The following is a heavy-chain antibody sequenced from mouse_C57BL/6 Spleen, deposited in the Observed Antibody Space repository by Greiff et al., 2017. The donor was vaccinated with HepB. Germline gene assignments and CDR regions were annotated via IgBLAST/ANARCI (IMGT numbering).Heavy chain of an antibody. V-gene: IGHV1-82*01. J-gene: IGHJ2*01. CDR3: AREGDGPDY. D-gene: IGHD2-3*01. Sequence: QVQLQQSGPELVKPGASVKIPCKASGYAFSSSWMNWVKQRPGKGLEWIGRIYPGDGDTNYNGKFKGKATRTADKSSSTAYMQLSSLTSEDSAVYFCAREGDGPDYWGQGTTLTVSS. CDR1: GYAFSSSW. CDR2: IYPGDGDT.